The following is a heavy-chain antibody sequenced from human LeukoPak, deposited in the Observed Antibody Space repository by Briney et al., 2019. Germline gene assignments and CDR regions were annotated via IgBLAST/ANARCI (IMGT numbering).Heavy chain of an antibody. D-gene: IGHD6-19*01. CDR1: NYSLTNNDY. V-gene: IGHV4-38-2*02. J-gene: IGHJ5*01. CDR2: IHHSGIT. CDR3: VRESRGWYDDS. Sequence: SETLSLTCTVSNYSLTNNDYWGWIRQPPGNGLEWIGSIHHSGITYYTPSLESRITISLDTSKNHFSLRLYSVSAADTAVYFCVRESRGWYDDSWGQGTLVTVSS.